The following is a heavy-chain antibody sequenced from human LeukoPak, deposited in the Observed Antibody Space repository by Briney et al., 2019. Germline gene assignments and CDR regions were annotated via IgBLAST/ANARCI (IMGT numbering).Heavy chain of an antibody. CDR1: GFTFSSYG. CDR3: ARDIGHKYAFDI. D-gene: IGHD2-2*01. CDR2: IWYDGSNK. Sequence: QPGRSLRLSCAASGFTFSSYGMHWVRQAPGKGLEWVAVIWYDGSNKYYADSVKGRFTISRDNSKNTLYLQMNSLRAEDTAVYYCARDIGHKYAFDIWGQGTMVTVSS. V-gene: IGHV3-33*01. J-gene: IGHJ3*02.